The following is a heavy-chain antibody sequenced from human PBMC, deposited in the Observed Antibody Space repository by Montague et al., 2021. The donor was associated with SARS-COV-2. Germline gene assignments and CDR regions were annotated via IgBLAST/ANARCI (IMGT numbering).Heavy chain of an antibody. J-gene: IGHJ4*02. CDR1: GGSFGDDH. Sequence: SETLSLTCAVYGGSFGDDHWSWIRQPQGKGLEWIGNISQSGRTNYNPSLKSRVTISVDTSKNQFSLKLTSVAAADTGLYFCARGHLSVSMIVVVFTSASYYFDYWGQGAQVTVSS. CDR3: ARGHLSVSMIVVVFTSASYYFDY. V-gene: IGHV4-34*01. CDR2: ISQSGRT. D-gene: IGHD3-22*01.